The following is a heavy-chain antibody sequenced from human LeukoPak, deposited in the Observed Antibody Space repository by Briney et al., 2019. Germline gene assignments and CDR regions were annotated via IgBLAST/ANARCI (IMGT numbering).Heavy chain of an antibody. CDR3: ARRYISTIFGVVIYYFDC. J-gene: IGHJ4*02. CDR1: GYTFTSYG. V-gene: IGHV1-18*01. Sequence: ASVKVSCKASGYTFTSYGITWVRQAPGEGLEWMGWFSTYNDNTNYAQKLQGRVTMTTDTSTSTAYMELRSLRSDDTAVYYCARRYISTIFGVVIYYFDCWGQGTLVTVSS. D-gene: IGHD3-3*01. CDR2: FSTYNDNT.